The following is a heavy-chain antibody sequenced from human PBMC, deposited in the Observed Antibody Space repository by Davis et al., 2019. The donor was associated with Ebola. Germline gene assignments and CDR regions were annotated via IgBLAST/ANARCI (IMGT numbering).Heavy chain of an antibody. CDR3: ARDPQFWSDYYAHYYGMDV. V-gene: IGHV1-18*01. CDR1: GYTFNSYA. J-gene: IGHJ6*02. Sequence: ASVKVSCKASGYTFNSYAMHWVRQAPGQGLEWMGWISAYNGNTNYAQKLQGRVTMTTDTSTSTAYMELRSLRSDDTAVYYCARDPQFWSDYYAHYYGMDVWGQGTTVTVSS. CDR2: ISAYNGNT. D-gene: IGHD3-3*01.